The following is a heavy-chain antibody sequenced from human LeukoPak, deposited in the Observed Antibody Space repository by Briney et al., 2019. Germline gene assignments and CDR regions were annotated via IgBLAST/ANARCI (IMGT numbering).Heavy chain of an antibody. CDR2: ISPSGGST. V-gene: IGHV1-46*01. Sequence: ASVKVSCKASGYTFTSYYMHWVRQAPGQGLEWMGIISPSGGSTSYAQKFQGRVTMTRDTSTSTVYMELSSLRSEDTAVYYCASTGGGWFDGINWFDPWGQGTLVTVSS. D-gene: IGHD3-10*01. J-gene: IGHJ5*02. CDR1: GYTFTSYY. CDR3: ASTGGGWFDGINWFDP.